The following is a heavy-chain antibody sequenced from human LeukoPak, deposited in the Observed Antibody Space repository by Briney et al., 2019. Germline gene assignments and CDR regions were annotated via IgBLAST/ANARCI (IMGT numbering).Heavy chain of an antibody. J-gene: IGHJ4*02. CDR2: IQYDESEK. V-gene: IGHV3-30*02. Sequence: GGSLRLSCAASGFTFSNYGMHWVRQAPGKGLEWVAFIQYDESEKQYADSVKGRFAISRDNSRNTLYLQMNSLRAEDTAVYYCAKSASGYWGQGTPVTVSS. CDR3: AKSASGY. CDR1: GFTFSNYG.